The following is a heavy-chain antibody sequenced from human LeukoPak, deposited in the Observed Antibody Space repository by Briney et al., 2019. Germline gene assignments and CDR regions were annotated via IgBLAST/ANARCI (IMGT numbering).Heavy chain of an antibody. CDR2: IYDSGSP. V-gene: IGHV4-39*01. J-gene: IGHJ4*02. CDR3: ARHTASGLYYFDY. D-gene: IGHD3-10*01. CDR1: GGSISRTGHY. Sequence: KPSETLSLTCTVSGGSISRTGHYWGWIRQPPGKGLEWIGGIYDSGSPYYNPSLKSRVTISVDTSKNLFSLKLSSVTAADTAVFYCARHTASGLYYFDYWGQGTLVTVSS.